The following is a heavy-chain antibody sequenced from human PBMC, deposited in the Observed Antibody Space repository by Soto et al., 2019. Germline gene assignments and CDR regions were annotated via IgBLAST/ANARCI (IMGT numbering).Heavy chain of an antibody. CDR1: GFSLSTSGVG. D-gene: IGHD6-19*01. J-gene: IGHJ2*01. CDR3: AHRLEGYSSGWYWRYWYFDL. CDR2: IYWDDDK. V-gene: IGHV2-5*02. Sequence: QITLKESGPTLVKPTQTLTLTCTFSGFSLSTSGVGVGWIRQPPGKALEWLALIYWDDDKRYSPSLKSRLTITKDTSKHQVVLTMTNMDPVDTAPYYCAHRLEGYSSGWYWRYWYFDLWGRGTLVTVSS.